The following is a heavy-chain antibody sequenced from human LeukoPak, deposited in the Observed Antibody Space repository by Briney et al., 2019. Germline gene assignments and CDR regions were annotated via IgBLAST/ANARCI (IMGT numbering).Heavy chain of an antibody. CDR3: ARGRGYGDYIGHFDY. Sequence: GGSLRLSCAASGFTFDDYGMSWVPQAPGKGLEWVLGINWNGGSTGYADSVKGRFTIYRDNAKNSLYLQMNSLRAEDTALYYCARGRGYGDYIGHFDYWGQRTLVTVSS. CDR1: GFTFDDYG. D-gene: IGHD4-17*01. J-gene: IGHJ4*02. V-gene: IGHV3-20*04. CDR2: INWNGGST.